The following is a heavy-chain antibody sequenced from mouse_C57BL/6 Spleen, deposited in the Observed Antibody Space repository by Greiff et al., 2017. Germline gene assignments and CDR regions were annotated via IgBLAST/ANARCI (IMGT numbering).Heavy chain of an antibody. CDR3: TAHYYGSSYGYFDV. D-gene: IGHD1-1*01. CDR1: GFTFSNYW. CDR2: IRLKSDNYAT. V-gene: IGHV6-3*01. J-gene: IGHJ1*03. Sequence: VQLKQSGGGLVQPGGSMKLSCVASGFTFSNYWMNWVRQSPEKGLEWVAQIRLKSDNYATHYAESVKGRFTISRDDSKSSVYLQMNNLRAEDTGIYYCTAHYYGSSYGYFDVWGTGTTVTVSS.